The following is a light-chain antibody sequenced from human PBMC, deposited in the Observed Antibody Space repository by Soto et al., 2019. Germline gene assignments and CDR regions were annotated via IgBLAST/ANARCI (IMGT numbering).Light chain of an antibody. V-gene: IGLV2-8*01. Sequence: QSALTQPPSASGSPGQSVTISCTGTSSDVGGYNYVSWYQQHPGKAPKLMISEVSKRPSAVPDRFSGSKSGNTASLTVSGLQVEDEADYYCSSFAGNNNLVFGGGTKHTVL. CDR2: EVS. CDR3: SSFAGNNNLV. CDR1: SSDVGGYNY. J-gene: IGLJ2*01.